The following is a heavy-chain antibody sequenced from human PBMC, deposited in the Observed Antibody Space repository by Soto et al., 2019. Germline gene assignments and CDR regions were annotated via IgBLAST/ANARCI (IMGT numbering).Heavy chain of an antibody. V-gene: IGHV3-15*01. CDR1: GFTFSNAW. D-gene: IGHD2-2*01. CDR2: IKSKTDGGTT. Sequence: PGGSLRLSCAASGFTFSNAWMSWVRQAPGKGLEWVGRIKSKTDGGTTDYAAPVKGRFTISRDDSKNTLYLQMNSLKTEDTAVYYCTTYIVVVPAAYNWFDPWGQGTLVTVSS. J-gene: IGHJ5*02. CDR3: TTYIVVVPAAYNWFDP.